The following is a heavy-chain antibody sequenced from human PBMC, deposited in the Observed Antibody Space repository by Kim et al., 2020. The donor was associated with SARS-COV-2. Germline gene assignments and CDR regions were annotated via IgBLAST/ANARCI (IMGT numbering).Heavy chain of an antibody. Sequence: ASVKVSCKASRYTLSSYTMNWVRQAPGQGLEWMGWINTNTGNPTYAQGFTGRFVFSLDTSVSTAYLQINSLKAEDTAVYYCARNDRGGWFDPWGQGTLVT. CDR3: ARNDRGGWFDP. CDR2: INTNTGNP. J-gene: IGHJ5*02. V-gene: IGHV7-4-1*02. CDR1: RYTLSSYT. D-gene: IGHD3-10*01.